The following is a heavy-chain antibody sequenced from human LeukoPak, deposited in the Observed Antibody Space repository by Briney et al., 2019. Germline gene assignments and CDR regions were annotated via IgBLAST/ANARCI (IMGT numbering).Heavy chain of an antibody. CDR3: TTRKGGSGPTSRNYYYMDV. Sequence: GGSLRLSCAASGFTFSNAWMSWVRQAPGKGLEWVGRIKSKTDGGTTDYAAPVKGRFTISRDDSKNTLYLQMNSLKTEDTAVYYCTTRKGGSGPTSRNYYYMDVWGKGTTVTISS. J-gene: IGHJ6*03. CDR2: IKSKTDGGTT. D-gene: IGHD2-15*01. V-gene: IGHV3-15*01. CDR1: GFTFSNAW.